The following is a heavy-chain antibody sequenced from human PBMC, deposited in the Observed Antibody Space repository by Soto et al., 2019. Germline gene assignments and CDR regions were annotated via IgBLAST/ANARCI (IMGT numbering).Heavy chain of an antibody. J-gene: IGHJ5*02. CDR1: GFPFINY. D-gene: IGHD6-6*01. CDR2: IYSGESK. V-gene: IGHV3-53*01. Sequence: GGSLRLSCAASGFPFINYMSWFRHAPGKGLEWVSVIYSGESKLYADSVKGRFTISRDNFKNTLYLQMNRLRAEDTAVYYCARDPSRSSSLGWFDPWGQGALVTVSS. CDR3: ARDPSRSSSLGWFDP.